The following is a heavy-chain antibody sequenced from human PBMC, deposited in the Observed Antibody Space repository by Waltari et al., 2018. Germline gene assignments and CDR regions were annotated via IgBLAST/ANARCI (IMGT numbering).Heavy chain of an antibody. V-gene: IGHV3-7*01. J-gene: IGHJ4*02. D-gene: IGHD6-6*01. Sequence: EVQLVESGGGLVQPGGSLRLSCEASGFSFSSYWMTWVRQAPGKGLECVASINEDGSEKQYVDSFKGRFTISRDNAKNSLYLQMNSLRADDTAVYYCARDSTRRFDYWGQGTLVTVSS. CDR3: ARDSTRRFDY. CDR1: GFSFSSYW. CDR2: INEDGSEK.